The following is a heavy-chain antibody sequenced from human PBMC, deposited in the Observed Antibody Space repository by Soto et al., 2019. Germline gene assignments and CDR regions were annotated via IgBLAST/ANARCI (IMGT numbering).Heavy chain of an antibody. Sequence: ASVKVSCKASGYTFTSYGISWVRHAPGQGHEWMGWISAYNGNTNYAQKLQGRVTMTTDTSTSTAYMELRSLRSDDTAVYYCARDLVAEAGTTFDYWGKGTLVTVPS. CDR3: ARDLVAEAGTTFDY. J-gene: IGHJ4*02. CDR2: ISAYNGNT. CDR1: GYTFTSYG. D-gene: IGHD6-13*01. V-gene: IGHV1-18*01.